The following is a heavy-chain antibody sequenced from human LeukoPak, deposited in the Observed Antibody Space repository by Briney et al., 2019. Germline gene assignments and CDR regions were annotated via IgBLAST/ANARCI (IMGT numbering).Heavy chain of an antibody. J-gene: IGHJ5*02. V-gene: IGHV5-51*01. CDR2: IYPGDSDT. D-gene: IGHD6-19*01. CDR1: GYSFTSYW. CDR3: ARLGIAVAGTGWFDP. Sequence: GESLKLSCKGSGYSFTSYWIGWVRQMPGKGLEWMGSIYPGDSDTRYSPSFQGQVTISADKSISTAYLQWSSLKASDTAMYYCARLGIAVAGTGWFDPWGQGTLVTVSS.